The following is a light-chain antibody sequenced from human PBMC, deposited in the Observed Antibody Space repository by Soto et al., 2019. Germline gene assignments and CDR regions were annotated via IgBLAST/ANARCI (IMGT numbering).Light chain of an antibody. J-gene: IGKJ5*01. CDR1: QSDSSN. V-gene: IGKV3-11*01. CDR3: QQRHMWPIT. Sequence: EIVLTQSPATLSLSPWEIATLSCRASQSDSSNHLGWYHQKPVQAPRLLINDAYNRATGSPPRFSGSGSGTDFTLTISSLEPEDSAVYYCQQRHMWPITFGQGTRLEIK. CDR2: DAY.